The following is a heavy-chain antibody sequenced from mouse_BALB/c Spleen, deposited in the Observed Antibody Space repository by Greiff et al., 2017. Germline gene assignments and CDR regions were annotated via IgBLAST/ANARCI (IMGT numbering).Heavy chain of an antibody. Sequence: EVKLMESGGGLVQPGGSMKLSCVASGFTFSNYWMNWVRQSPEKGLEWVAEIRLKSNNYATHYAESVKGRFTISRDDSKSSVYLQMNNLRAEDTGIYYCTRGGGYALYAMDYWGQGTSVTVSS. V-gene: IGHV6-6*02. CDR3: TRGGGYALYAMDY. CDR1: GFTFSNYW. J-gene: IGHJ4*01. D-gene: IGHD2-2*01. CDR2: IRLKSNNYAT.